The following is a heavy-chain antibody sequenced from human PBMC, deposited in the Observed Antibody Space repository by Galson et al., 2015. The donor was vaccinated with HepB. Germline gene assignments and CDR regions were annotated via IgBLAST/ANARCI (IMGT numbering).Heavy chain of an antibody. CDR2: IGTAGDP. CDR3: VRGFGSGPGMSRGMDV. CDR1: GFTFSSYD. D-gene: IGHD3-10*01. Sequence: SLRLSCAASGFTFSSYDMHWVRQATGKGLEWASAIGTAGDPYYPGSVKGRFTISRENAKNSLYLQMNSLRAGDTAVYYCVRGFGSGPGMSRGMDVWGQGTTVTVSS. J-gene: IGHJ6*02. V-gene: IGHV3-13*05.